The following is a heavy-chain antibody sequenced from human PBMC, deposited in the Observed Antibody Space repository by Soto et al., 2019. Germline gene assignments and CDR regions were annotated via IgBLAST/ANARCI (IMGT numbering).Heavy chain of an antibody. CDR2: IIPIFGTA. CDR1: GGTFSSYA. D-gene: IGHD4-4*01. V-gene: IGHV1-69*13. Sequence: ASVKVSCKASGGTFSSYAISWVRQAPGQGLEWMGGIIPIFGTANYAQKFQGRVTITADESTSTAYMELSSLRSEDTAVYYCAREPVTPRVAYGMDVWGQGTTVTVSS. J-gene: IGHJ6*02. CDR3: AREPVTPRVAYGMDV.